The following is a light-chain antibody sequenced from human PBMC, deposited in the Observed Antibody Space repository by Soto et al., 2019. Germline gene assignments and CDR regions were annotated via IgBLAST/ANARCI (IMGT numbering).Light chain of an antibody. J-gene: IGKJ3*01. CDR1: QGISNY. CDR3: QKYNSAPCT. V-gene: IGKV1-27*01. CDR2: GAS. Sequence: DIQMTQSPSSLSASVGDRVTITCRASQGISNYLAWYQQKPGKVPELLIYGASTLKSGVPSRFSGSGSGTDFTLNISSLQPADVATYYCQKYNSAPCTFAPVTKVDI.